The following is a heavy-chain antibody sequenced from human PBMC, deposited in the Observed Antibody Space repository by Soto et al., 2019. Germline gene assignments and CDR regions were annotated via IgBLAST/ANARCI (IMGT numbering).Heavy chain of an antibody. Sequence: ASVKVSCKASGYTFTSYGISWVRQAPGQGLEWMGWISAYNGNTNYAQKLQGRVTMTTDTSTSTAYMELRSLRSDDTTVYYCARDSYSGTYLGYWGQGTLVTVSS. CDR2: ISAYNGNT. J-gene: IGHJ4*02. V-gene: IGHV1-18*01. D-gene: IGHD6-13*01. CDR3: ARDSYSGTYLGY. CDR1: GYTFTSYG.